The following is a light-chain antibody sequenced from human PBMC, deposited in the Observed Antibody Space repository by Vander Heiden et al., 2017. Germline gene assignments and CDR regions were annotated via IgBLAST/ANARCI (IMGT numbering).Light chain of an antibody. CDR2: AAS. Sequence: DIHMTQSPSSVSASVGDRVLITCRASQYISNWLAWYQQKPGKAPKLLIYAASSLPRGVPSRCRGSGSGTDFTLTISSLQPEDVATYYCQQGNNFPPSFGPGTKVDVK. J-gene: IGKJ3*01. CDR1: QYISNW. V-gene: IGKV1-12*01. CDR3: QQGNNFPPS.